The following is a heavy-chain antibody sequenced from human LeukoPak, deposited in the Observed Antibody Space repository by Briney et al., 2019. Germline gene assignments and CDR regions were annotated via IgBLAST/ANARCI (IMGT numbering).Heavy chain of an antibody. V-gene: IGHV3-11*01. CDR3: ARDGSGWYSDY. J-gene: IGHJ4*02. CDR2: ISSSGSTI. Sequence: GGSLRLSCAAAGFTFSDYYMSWIRQAPGKGLEWVSYISSSGSTIYYADSVKGRFTISRDSAKNSLYLQMNSLRAEDTALYHCARDGSGWYSDYWGQGTLVTVSS. D-gene: IGHD6-19*01. CDR1: GFTFSDYY.